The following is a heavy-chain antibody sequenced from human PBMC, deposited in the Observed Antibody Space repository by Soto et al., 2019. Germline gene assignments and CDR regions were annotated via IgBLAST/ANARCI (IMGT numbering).Heavy chain of an antibody. CDR2: IWYDGSNK. J-gene: IGHJ6*02. CDR1: GFTFSSYG. CDR3: ARESPGYGMDV. V-gene: IGHV3-33*01. Sequence: QVQLVESGGGVVQPGRSLRLSCAASGFTFSSYGMHWVRQAPCKGLEWVAVIWYDGSNKYYADSVKGRFTISRDNSKNTLYLPMNSLRAEDTAVYYCARESPGYGMDVWGQGTTVTVSS.